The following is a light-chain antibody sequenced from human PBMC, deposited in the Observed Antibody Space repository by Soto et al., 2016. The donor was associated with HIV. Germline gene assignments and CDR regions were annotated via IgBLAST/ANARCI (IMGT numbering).Light chain of an antibody. CDR1: NIGSQS. CDR2: DNR. Sequence: SYVLTQPPSVSVAPGKTARITCGGNNIGSQSIHWYQQKPGQAPVLVVYDNRGRPSGIPERFSGSNSGNTAALTISRVEAGDEADYYCQVWDSSSDHWVFGGGTKLTVL. V-gene: IGLV3-21*03. J-gene: IGLJ3*02. CDR3: QVWDSSSDHWV.